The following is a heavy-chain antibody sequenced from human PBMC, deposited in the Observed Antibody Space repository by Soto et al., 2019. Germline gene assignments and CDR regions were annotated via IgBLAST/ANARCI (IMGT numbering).Heavy chain of an antibody. CDR3: ARELPDIYFFDY. J-gene: IGHJ4*02. CDR1: GGSISSSSYY. D-gene: IGHD2-15*01. Sequence: PSETLSLTCTVSGGSISSSSYYWGWIRQPPGKGLEWIGSIYYSGSTYYNPSLKSRVTISVDTSKNQFSLKLSSVTAADTAVYYCARELPDIYFFDYWGQGSLVTVSS. CDR2: IYYSGST. V-gene: IGHV4-39*02.